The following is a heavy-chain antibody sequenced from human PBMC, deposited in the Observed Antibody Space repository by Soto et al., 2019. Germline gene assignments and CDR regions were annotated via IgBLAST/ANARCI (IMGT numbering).Heavy chain of an antibody. CDR3: ARHATYYDILSVYYFDY. Sequence: PGESLKISCKGSGYSFTSYWIAWVRQMPGKGLEWMAIINPGDSETKYSPSFQGQVTISADKSINTAYLQWSSLKASDTAMYYCARHATYYDILSVYYFDYWGQGTQVTVSS. J-gene: IGHJ4*02. V-gene: IGHV5-51*01. CDR1: GYSFTSYW. CDR2: INPGDSET. D-gene: IGHD3-9*01.